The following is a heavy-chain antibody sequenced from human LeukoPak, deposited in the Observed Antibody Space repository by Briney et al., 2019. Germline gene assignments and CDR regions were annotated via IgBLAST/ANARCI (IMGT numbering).Heavy chain of an antibody. CDR2: IVVSSGNT. CDR3: AANPCTNGVCYEFDY. Sequence: TSVKVSCKASGFTFTSSAMQWVRQARGQRLEWIGWIVVSSGNTNYAQKFQERVTITRDMSTSTAYMELSSLRSEDTAVYYCAANPCTNGVCYEFDYWGQGTLVTVPS. D-gene: IGHD2-8*01. J-gene: IGHJ4*02. CDR1: GFTFTSSA. V-gene: IGHV1-58*02.